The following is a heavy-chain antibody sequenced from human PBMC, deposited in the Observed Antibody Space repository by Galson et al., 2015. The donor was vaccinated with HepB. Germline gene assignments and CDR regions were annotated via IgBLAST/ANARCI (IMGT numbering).Heavy chain of an antibody. CDR1: GGTFSSYA. V-gene: IGHV1-69*06. D-gene: IGHD2-21*01. J-gene: IGHJ4*02. CDR2: IIPIFGTA. CDR3: ARSGFTYCGGDCYKDFDY. Sequence: SVKVSCKASGGTFSSYAISWVRQAPGQGLEWMGGIIPIFGTANYAQKFQGRVTITADKSTSTAYMELSSLRSEDTAVYYCARSGFTYCGGDCYKDFDYWGQGTLVTVSS.